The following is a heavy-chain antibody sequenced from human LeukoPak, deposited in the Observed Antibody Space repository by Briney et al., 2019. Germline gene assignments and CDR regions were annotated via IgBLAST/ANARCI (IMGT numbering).Heavy chain of an antibody. CDR1: GFTFSSYS. Sequence: PGGSVRLSCAASGFTFSSYSINWVRQAPGKGLEWVSYISSSSSTIYYADSVKGRFTISRDNAKNSLYLQMNSLRAEDTAVYYCARVIGDPVGAPESVDYWGQGTLVTVSS. V-gene: IGHV3-48*04. D-gene: IGHD1-26*01. CDR2: ISSSSSTI. J-gene: IGHJ4*02. CDR3: ARVIGDPVGAPESVDY.